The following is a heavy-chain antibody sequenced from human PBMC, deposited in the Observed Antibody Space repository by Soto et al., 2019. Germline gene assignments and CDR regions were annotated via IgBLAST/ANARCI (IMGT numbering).Heavy chain of an antibody. D-gene: IGHD3-22*01. CDR1: GGTLTTNV. CDR3: ARLSRPNYYDTSGFFKDNWFDP. Sequence: QVQLVQSGAEGRNPGSSMKVSSKASGGTLTTNVINWGDKPPEQGLEGMGGIIPIVETRKYAQKFQGRVTITADESTNTVYMELSSLRSEDTAMYYCARLSRPNYYDTSGFFKDNWFDPWGQGTLVTVSS. V-gene: IGHV1-69*01. CDR2: IIPIVETR. J-gene: IGHJ5*02.